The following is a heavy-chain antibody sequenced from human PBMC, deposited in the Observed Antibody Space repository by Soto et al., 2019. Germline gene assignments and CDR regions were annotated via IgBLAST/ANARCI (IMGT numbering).Heavy chain of an antibody. CDR3: ARAPYYDFWTGTFDY. D-gene: IGHD3-3*01. V-gene: IGHV1-69*02. CDR1: GGTFSSYT. Sequence: SVKVSCKASGGTFSSYTISWVRQAPGQGLEWMGRIIPILGIANYAQKFQGRVTITADKSTSTAYMELSSLRSEDTAVYYCARAPYYDFWTGTFDYWGQGTLVTVSS. CDR2: IIPILGIA. J-gene: IGHJ4*02.